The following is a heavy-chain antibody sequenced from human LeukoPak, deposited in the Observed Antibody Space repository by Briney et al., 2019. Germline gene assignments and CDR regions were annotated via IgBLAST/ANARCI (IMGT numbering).Heavy chain of an antibody. CDR3: AKEIVTYYYDSSRTPAGDY. V-gene: IGHV3-30*18. CDR2: ISYDGSNK. CDR1: GFTFSSYG. Sequence: GGSLRLSCAASGFTFSSYGMHWVRQAPGKGLEWVAVISYDGSNKYYADSVKGRFTISRDNSKNTLYPQMNSLRAEDTAVYYCAKEIVTYYYDSSRTPAGDYWGQGTLVTVSS. J-gene: IGHJ4*02. D-gene: IGHD3-22*01.